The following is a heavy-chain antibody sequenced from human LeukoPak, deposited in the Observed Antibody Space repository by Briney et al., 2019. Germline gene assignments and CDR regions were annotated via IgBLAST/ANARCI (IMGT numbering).Heavy chain of an antibody. J-gene: IGHJ6*02. CDR1: GFAFSFNA. V-gene: IGHV3-23*01. CDR2: IGSSGDNA. D-gene: IGHD4-17*01. CDR3: ARRGDYYYYGMDV. Sequence: GGSLRLSCAASGFAFSFNAMTWVRQAPGKGLEWVSAIGSSGDNAYYADSVKGRFTISRDNSKNTLYLQMNSLRAEDTAVYYCARRGDYYYYGMDVWGQGTTVTVSS.